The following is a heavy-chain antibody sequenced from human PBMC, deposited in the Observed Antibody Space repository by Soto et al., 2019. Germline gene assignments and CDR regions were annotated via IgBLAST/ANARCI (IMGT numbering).Heavy chain of an antibody. CDR3: ARGMVVAAVQGAAEYFQH. D-gene: IGHD2-15*01. CDR1: GYTFTSYG. Sequence: ASVKVCCKASGYTFTSYGICWVQQSNGKGLEWMGWISAYNGNTNYAQKLQGRVTMTTDTSTSTAYMELRSLRSDDTAVYYCARGMVVAAVQGAAEYFQHWGQGTLVTVSS. V-gene: IGHV1-18*01. CDR2: ISAYNGNT. J-gene: IGHJ1*01.